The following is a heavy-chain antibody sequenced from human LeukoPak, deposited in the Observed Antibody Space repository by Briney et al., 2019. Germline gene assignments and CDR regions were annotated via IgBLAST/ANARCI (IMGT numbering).Heavy chain of an antibody. CDR1: GGSISSSSYY. Sequence: SETLSLTCTVSGGSISSSSYYWGWIRQPPGKGLEWIGSIYYSGSTYYNPSLKSRVTISVDTSKNQFSLKLSSVTAADTAVYYCARRKTVAGRSHDYWGQGTLVTVSS. CDR3: ARRKTVAGRSHDY. CDR2: IYYSGST. J-gene: IGHJ4*02. V-gene: IGHV4-39*01. D-gene: IGHD6-19*01.